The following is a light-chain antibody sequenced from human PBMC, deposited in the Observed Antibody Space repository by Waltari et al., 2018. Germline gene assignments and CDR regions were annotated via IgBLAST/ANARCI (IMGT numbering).Light chain of an antibody. CDR1: QSVSRW. CDR3: QKYGTLPAT. J-gene: IGKJ1*01. Sequence: CRAGQSVSRWLAWYQQKPGQPPRLLIYGASSRATGIPDRFSGSGSGTDFSLTISRLEPEDSAVYYCQKYGTLPATFGQGTKVEVK. CDR2: GAS. V-gene: IGKV3-20*01.